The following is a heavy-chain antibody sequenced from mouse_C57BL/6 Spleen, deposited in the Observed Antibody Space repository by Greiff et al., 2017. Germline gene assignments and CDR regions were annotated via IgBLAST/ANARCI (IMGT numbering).Heavy chain of an antibody. Sequence: QVQLQQPGAELVRPGTSVKLSCKASGYTFTSYWMHWVKQRPGQGLEWIGVIDPSDSYTNYNQKLKGKATLTVDTSSSTAYMQFSSLTSEDSAVYYCARDITTVVARYFDVWGTGTTVTVSS. CDR1: GYTFTSYW. CDR2: IDPSDSYT. V-gene: IGHV1-59*01. J-gene: IGHJ1*03. D-gene: IGHD1-1*01. CDR3: ARDITTVVARYFDV.